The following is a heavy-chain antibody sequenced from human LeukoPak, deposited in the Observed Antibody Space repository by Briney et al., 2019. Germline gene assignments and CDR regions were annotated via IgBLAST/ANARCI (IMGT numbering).Heavy chain of an antibody. CDR3: AKGAIVVVITRLGAFDI. CDR1: GFTFSSYS. J-gene: IGHJ3*02. D-gene: IGHD3-22*01. Sequence: GGSLRLSCAASGFTFSSYSMNWVRQAPGKGLEWVSAISGSGNSTYYADSVKGRFTISRDNSKNTLYLQMNSLRAEDTAVYYCAKGAIVVVITRLGAFDIWGQGTMVTVSS. V-gene: IGHV3-23*01. CDR2: ISGSGNST.